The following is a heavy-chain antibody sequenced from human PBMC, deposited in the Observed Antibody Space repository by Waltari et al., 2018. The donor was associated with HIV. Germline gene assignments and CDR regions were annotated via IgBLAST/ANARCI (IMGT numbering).Heavy chain of an antibody. CDR2: INYNGST. J-gene: IGHJ5*02. CDR1: GGSFSGYS. CDR3: AGGNWFDP. V-gene: IGHV4-34*01. Sequence: QVHLQQWGAGLLKASETLSLTCAVYGGSFSGYSWSGIRQPPGKGLEWIGEINYNGSTNYTPSLKSRLTISADTSNNQFSLKLTSVTAADTAIYYCAGGNWFDPWGQGTLVTVSS.